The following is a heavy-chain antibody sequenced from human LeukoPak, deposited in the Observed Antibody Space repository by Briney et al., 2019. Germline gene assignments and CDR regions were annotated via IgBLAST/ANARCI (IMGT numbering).Heavy chain of an antibody. CDR1: GYTFTSYY. J-gene: IGHJ5*02. CDR3: ARAGHGVPAAIGLDP. V-gene: IGHV1-46*01. CDR2: INPSGGST. Sequence: GASVKVSCKASGYTFTSYYMHWVRQAPGQGLEWMGIINPSGGSTSYAQKFRGRVTMTRDMSTNTVYMELSSLRSEDTAVYYCARAGHGVPAAIGLDPWGQGTLVTVSS. D-gene: IGHD2-2*01.